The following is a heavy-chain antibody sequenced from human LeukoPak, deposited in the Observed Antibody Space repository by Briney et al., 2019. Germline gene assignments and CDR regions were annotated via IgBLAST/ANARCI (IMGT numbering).Heavy chain of an antibody. CDR3: ARDLPSPSYWEPDY. CDR2: INPKSGDT. D-gene: IGHD1-26*01. V-gene: IGHV1-2*06. Sequence: ASVKVSCKASGYSFIDYYIHWVRQAPGQGLEWMGRINPKSGDTNYAQNFQGRVTMTSNTSINTANMELSRLTSDDTAVYSCARDLPSPSYWEPDYWGQGTLITVSS. CDR1: GYSFIDYY. J-gene: IGHJ4*02.